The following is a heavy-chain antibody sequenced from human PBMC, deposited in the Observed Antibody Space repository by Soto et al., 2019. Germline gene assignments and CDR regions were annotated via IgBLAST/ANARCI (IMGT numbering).Heavy chain of an antibody. CDR2: IYYSGST. CDR1: GGSISRGGYY. D-gene: IGHD2-2*02. CDR3: ARDSRYCSSTSCYTDPYYYYGMDV. J-gene: IGHJ6*02. V-gene: IGHV4-31*03. Sequence: SETLSLTCTVSGGSISRGGYYWSWIRQHPGKGLEWIGYIYYSGSTYYNPSLKSRVTISVDTSKNQFSLKLSSVTAADTAVYYCARDSRYCSSTSCYTDPYYYYGMDVWGQGTTVTVSS.